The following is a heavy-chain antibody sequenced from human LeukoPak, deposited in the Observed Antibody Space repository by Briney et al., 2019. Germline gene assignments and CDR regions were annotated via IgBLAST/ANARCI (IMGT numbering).Heavy chain of an antibody. J-gene: IGHJ4*02. CDR2: ISGSGGST. CDR3: TKGGIAARPFYFDY. Sequence: PGGSLRLSCAASGFTFSNNAMNWVRQAPGQGLEWVSTISGSGGSTYYTDSVKGRFTISRDKSQNTLYLQMNSLRADDTAIYYCTKGGIAARPFYFDYWGQGTQVTVPS. V-gene: IGHV3-23*01. CDR1: GFTFSNNA. D-gene: IGHD6-6*01.